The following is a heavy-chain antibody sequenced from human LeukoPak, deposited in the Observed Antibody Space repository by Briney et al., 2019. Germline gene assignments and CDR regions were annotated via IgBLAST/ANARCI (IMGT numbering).Heavy chain of an antibody. CDR1: GGSISSSNW. CDR3: ARGVAVAGMYYYYGMDV. D-gene: IGHD6-19*01. J-gene: IGHJ6*02. Sequence: PSETLSLTCAVSGGSISSSNWWSWVRQPPGKGLEWIGEIYHSGSTNYNPSLKSRVTISVDKSKNQFSLKLSSVTAADTAVYYCARGVAVAGMYYYYGMDVWGQGTTVTVSS. CDR2: IYHSGST. V-gene: IGHV4-4*02.